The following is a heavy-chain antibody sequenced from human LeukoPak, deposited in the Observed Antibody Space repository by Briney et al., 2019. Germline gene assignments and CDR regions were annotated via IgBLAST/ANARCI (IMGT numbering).Heavy chain of an antibody. CDR1: RFTFSSYS. CDR2: ISSSSSYI. Sequence: PGGSLRLSCAASRFTFSSYSMNWVRQAPGKGLEWVSSISSSSSYIYYADSVKGRFTISRDNAKNSLYLQMNSLRAEDTAVYYCARDGTAAVGRSSYYCGQGTLVTVSS. V-gene: IGHV3-21*01. CDR3: ARDGTAAVGRSSYY. J-gene: IGHJ4*02. D-gene: IGHD6-13*01.